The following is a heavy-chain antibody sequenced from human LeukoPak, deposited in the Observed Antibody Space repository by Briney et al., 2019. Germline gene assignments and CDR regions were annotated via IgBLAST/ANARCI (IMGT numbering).Heavy chain of an antibody. CDR3: ARHIDGYSTSFDY. Sequence: GESLRISCKGSGYSFTSYWISWVRQLPGKGLEWMGRIDPSDSYTNYSPSFQGHVTISADKSISTAYLQWSSLKASDTAMYYCARHIDGYSTSFDYWGQGTLVTVSS. CDR1: GYSFTSYW. J-gene: IGHJ4*02. V-gene: IGHV5-10-1*01. D-gene: IGHD5-24*01. CDR2: IDPSDSYT.